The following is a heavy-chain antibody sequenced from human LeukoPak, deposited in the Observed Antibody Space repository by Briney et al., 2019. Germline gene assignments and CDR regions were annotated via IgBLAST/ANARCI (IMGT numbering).Heavy chain of an antibody. CDR2: IGTAGDT. CDR3: ARMRLGQYYMDV. J-gene: IGHJ6*03. CDR1: GFTFSRYD. D-gene: IGHD4-11*01. Sequence: GGSLRLSCAASGFTFSRYDMHWVRQATGKGLEWVSAIGTAGDTFYPGSVKGRFTISRGNAENSLYLQMNSLRAGDTAVYYCARMRLGQYYMDVWGKGTTVTISS. V-gene: IGHV3-13*01.